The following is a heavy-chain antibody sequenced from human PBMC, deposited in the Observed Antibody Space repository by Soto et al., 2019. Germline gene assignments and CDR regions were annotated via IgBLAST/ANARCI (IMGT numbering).Heavy chain of an antibody. D-gene: IGHD1-7*01. J-gene: IGHJ4*02. Sequence: SETQSVSYAVSDGSFTVNDWWTWVRQPPGQGLEWIGEIYRTGSTNYNPSLKSRVTISLDKSENQFSLKVTSLTAADTAVYYCASRDPGTSVDYWGQGTLVTVSS. CDR3: ASRDPGTSVDY. V-gene: IGHV4-4*02. CDR2: IYRTGST. CDR1: DGSFTVNDW.